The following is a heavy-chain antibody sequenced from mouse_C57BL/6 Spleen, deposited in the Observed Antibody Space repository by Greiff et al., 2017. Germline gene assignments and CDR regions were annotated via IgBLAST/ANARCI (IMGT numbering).Heavy chain of an antibody. CDR1: GYTSTSYW. D-gene: IGHD1-1*01. J-gene: IGHJ2*01. CDR3: ARRDYGSSYGY. CDR2: IDPSDSYT. V-gene: IGHV1-69*01. Sequence: QVQLQQPGAELVMPGASVKLSCKASGYTSTSYWMHWVKQRPGQGLEWIGEIDPSDSYTNYNQKFKGKSTLTVDKSSSTAYMQLSSLTSEDSAVYYCARRDYGSSYGYWGQGTTLTVSS.